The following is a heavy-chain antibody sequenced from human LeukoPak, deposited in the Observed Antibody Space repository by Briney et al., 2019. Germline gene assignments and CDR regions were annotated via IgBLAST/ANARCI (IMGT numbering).Heavy chain of an antibody. V-gene: IGHV4-61*08. D-gene: IGHD5-24*01. CDR3: ARGAVEMATIWAFDI. CDR1: GGSISTTGYY. Sequence: SETLSLTCTVSGGSISTTGYYWGWIRQPPGKGLEWIWYIYYSGSTNYNPSLKSRVTISVDTSKNQFSLKLSSVTAADTAVYYCARGAVEMATIWAFDIWGQGTMVTVSS. CDR2: IYYSGST. J-gene: IGHJ3*02.